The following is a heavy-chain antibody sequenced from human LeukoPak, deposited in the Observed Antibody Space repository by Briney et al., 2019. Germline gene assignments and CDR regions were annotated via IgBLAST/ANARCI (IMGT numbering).Heavy chain of an antibody. Sequence: PGGSLRLSCAASGFSFNKHWMHWVRQAPGKGLVWVSYVNNDGSSTSYADSVKGRFTISGDNAKNTLYLQMNSLRAEDTAVYYCARGGLSTGLDYWGQGTLVTVSS. CDR2: VNNDGSST. D-gene: IGHD5/OR15-5a*01. J-gene: IGHJ4*02. CDR3: ARGGLSTGLDY. CDR1: GFSFNKHW. V-gene: IGHV3-74*01.